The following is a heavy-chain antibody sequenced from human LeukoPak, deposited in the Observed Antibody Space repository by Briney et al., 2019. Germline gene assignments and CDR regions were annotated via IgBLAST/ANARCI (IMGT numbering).Heavy chain of an antibody. CDR3: ARVPSMTAAGLTFYYYYMDV. CDR1: GFTFSDYY. Sequence: GGSLRLSCAASGFTFSDYYMSWIRQAPGKGLEWVSYINSSGSTIYYADSVKGRFTISRDNAKNSLYLQMNSLRAEDTAVYYCARVPSMTAAGLTFYYYYMDVWGKGTTVTVSS. D-gene: IGHD6-13*01. J-gene: IGHJ6*03. V-gene: IGHV3-11*01. CDR2: INSSGSTI.